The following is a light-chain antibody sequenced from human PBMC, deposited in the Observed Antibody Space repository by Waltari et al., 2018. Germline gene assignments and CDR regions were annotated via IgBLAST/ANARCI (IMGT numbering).Light chain of an antibody. Sequence: QSALTPPASVSGSPGQSITISCTGTSSVVGGYNYVSWYQQHPGKGPKLIIYDVNNRPSGVSNRFSGSKSGNTASLTISGLQAEDEADYYCNSYTSSSTYVFGTGTKVTVL. V-gene: IGLV2-14*03. CDR2: DVN. CDR1: SSVVGGYNY. J-gene: IGLJ1*01. CDR3: NSYTSSSTYV.